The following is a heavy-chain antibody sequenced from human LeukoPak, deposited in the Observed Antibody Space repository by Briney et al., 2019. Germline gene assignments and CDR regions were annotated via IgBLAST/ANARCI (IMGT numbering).Heavy chain of an antibody. CDR1: GFTFSRRG. CDR3: ARSLGGGVEMATVRLFDY. J-gene: IGHJ4*02. V-gene: IGHV3-21*06. D-gene: IGHD5-24*01. Sequence: GGSLRLSCAASGFTFSRRGMNWVRRAPGKGLEWVSSISTSSTYMSYTDSVKGRFTISRDNAKNSLYLQMNSLRAEDTAVYYCARSLGGGVEMATVRLFDYWGQGTLVTVSS. CDR2: ISTSSTYM.